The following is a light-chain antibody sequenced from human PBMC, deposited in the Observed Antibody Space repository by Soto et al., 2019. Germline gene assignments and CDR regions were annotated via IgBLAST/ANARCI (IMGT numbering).Light chain of an antibody. V-gene: IGKV3-11*01. CDR3: QQYNNWPPGT. CDR2: DAS. CDR1: QSVSSY. Sequence: IVLTQSPATLSLSPGERATLSCRASQSVSSYLAWYQQKPGQAPRLLIYDASNRATGIPARFSGSGSGTEFTLTISGLQSEDFAVYYCQQYNNWPPGTFGQGTKVDI. J-gene: IGKJ1*01.